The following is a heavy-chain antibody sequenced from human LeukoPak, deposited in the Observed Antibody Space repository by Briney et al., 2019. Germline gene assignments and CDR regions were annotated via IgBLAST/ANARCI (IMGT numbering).Heavy chain of an antibody. V-gene: IGHV3-30*02. CDR1: GFTFGSYG. Sequence: GGSLRLSCAASGFTFGSYGMHWVRQAPGKGLEWVTFIRSDGSNKYYADSVKGRFTISRDNSKNTLYLQMNTLIADDTAVYYCARGTELLLATYYYYMDVWGKGTTVTISS. CDR2: IRSDGSNK. J-gene: IGHJ6*03. D-gene: IGHD1-26*01. CDR3: ARGTELLLATYYYYMDV.